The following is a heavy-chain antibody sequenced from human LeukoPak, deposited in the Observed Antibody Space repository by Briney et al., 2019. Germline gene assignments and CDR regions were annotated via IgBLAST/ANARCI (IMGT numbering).Heavy chain of an antibody. D-gene: IGHD6-19*01. CDR2: IYYSGST. CDR3: ASGSYSSGWFPYFEF. CDR1: GGSISSSSYS. V-gene: IGHV4-39*01. J-gene: IGHJ4*02. Sequence: PSETLSLTCTVSGGSISSSSYSWGWIRQPPGKGLEWIGSIYYSGSTFYNPSLKSRVTISIDTSKNQFSLKLSSVTAADTATYYCASGSYSSGWFPYFEFWGQGTLVTVSS.